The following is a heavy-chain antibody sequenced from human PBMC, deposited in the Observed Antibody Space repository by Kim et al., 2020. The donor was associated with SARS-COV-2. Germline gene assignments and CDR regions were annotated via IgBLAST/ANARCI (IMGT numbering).Heavy chain of an antibody. D-gene: IGHD2-15*01. CDR1: GFTFSSYG. CDR3: AKDLVVAVIYYYYGMDV. V-gene: IGHV3-30*18. Sequence: GGSLRLSCAASGFTFSSYGMHWVRQAPGKGLEWVAVISYDGSNKYYADSVKGRFTISRDNSKNTLYLQMNSLRAEDTAVYYCAKDLVVAVIYYYYGMDVWGQGRTGTVSS. J-gene: IGHJ6*02. CDR2: ISYDGSNK.